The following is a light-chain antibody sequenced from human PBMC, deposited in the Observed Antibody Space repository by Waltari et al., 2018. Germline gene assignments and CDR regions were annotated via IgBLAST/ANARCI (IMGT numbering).Light chain of an antibody. CDR3: QQSYSFPPCT. J-gene: IGKJ2*02. CDR1: QSISRH. Sequence: DIQMTQSPSSLSASVGDRVTVTCRASQSISRHVNWYQQKPGKAPKLLISGASSLQSGVPSRFSGSGSGTDFTLTISSLQPEDFATYYCQQSYSFPPCTFGQGTKVEIK. V-gene: IGKV1-39*01. CDR2: GAS.